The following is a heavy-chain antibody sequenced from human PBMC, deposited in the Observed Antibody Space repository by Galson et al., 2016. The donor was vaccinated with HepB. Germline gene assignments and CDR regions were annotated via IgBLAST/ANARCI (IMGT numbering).Heavy chain of an antibody. CDR2: IYHSGST. CDR1: GGSINSTSYS. V-gene: IGHV4-30-2*01. J-gene: IGHJ3*02. D-gene: IGHD3-10*01. CDR3: ARVSMVRQNDAFDI. Sequence: TLSLTCGVSGGSINSTSYSWSWIRQPPGKGLEWIGYIYHSGSTYYNPPPKSRVTISVDRSKNQFSLKLNSVTAADTAVYYCARVSMVRQNDAFDIWGQGTMVTVSS.